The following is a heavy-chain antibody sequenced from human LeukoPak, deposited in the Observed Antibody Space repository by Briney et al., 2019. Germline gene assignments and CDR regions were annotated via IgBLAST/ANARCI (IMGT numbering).Heavy chain of an antibody. CDR1: GFTVSSYA. D-gene: IGHD2-15*01. V-gene: IGHV3-23*01. CDR3: AKAPITYCSGGSCLAIFEY. CDR2: ISGSGGST. J-gene: IGHJ4*02. Sequence: PGGSLRLSCAASGFTVSSYALSWVRQAPGKGLEWVSGISGSGGSTYYADSVKGRFTISRENSKNTLYLQMSSLRAEDTAVYYCAKAPITYCSGGSCLAIFEYWGQGTLVTVSS.